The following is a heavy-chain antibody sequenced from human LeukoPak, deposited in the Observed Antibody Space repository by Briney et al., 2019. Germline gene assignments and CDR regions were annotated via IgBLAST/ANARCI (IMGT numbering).Heavy chain of an antibody. V-gene: IGHV3-74*03. CDR2: INSDGSTT. CDR3: AAQKRGTYRPYYFDY. D-gene: IGHD3-16*02. CDR1: GFSFSSHW. Sequence: GGSLRLSCAASGFSFSSHWMHWVRQLPGTRLEWVSRINSDGSTTTYADSVKGRFTISRDNSKNTLHLQMDSLRAEDTAVYYCAAQKRGTYRPYYFDYWGQGTLVTVSS. J-gene: IGHJ4*02.